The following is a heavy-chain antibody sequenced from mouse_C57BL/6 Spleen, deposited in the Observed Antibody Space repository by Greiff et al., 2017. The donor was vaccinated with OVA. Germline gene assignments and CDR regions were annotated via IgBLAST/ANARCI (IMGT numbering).Heavy chain of an antibody. CDR1: GYTFTSYT. CDR2: INPSSGYT. D-gene: IGHD2-4*01. CDR3: ARSNYDYDDY. V-gene: IGHV1-4*01. Sequence: VKLQESGAELARPGASVKMSCKASGYTFTSYTMHWVKQRPGQGLEWIGYINPSSGYTKYNQKFKDKATLTADKSSSTAYMQLSSLTSEDSAVYYCARSNYDYDDYWGQGTTLTVSS. J-gene: IGHJ2*01.